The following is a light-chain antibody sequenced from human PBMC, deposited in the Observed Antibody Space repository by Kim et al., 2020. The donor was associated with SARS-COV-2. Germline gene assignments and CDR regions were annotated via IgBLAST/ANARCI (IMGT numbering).Light chain of an antibody. J-gene: IGKJ2*01. CDR3: QQSYAKPPT. V-gene: IGKV1-39*01. CDR2: AAS. CDR1: QSISSY. Sequence: SASVGDRVTITCRASQSISSYLNWYQHKPGKAPKLLIYAASSLQSGVPSRFSGSGSGTDFTLTISSLQREDFATYYCQQSYAKPPTFGQGTKLEI.